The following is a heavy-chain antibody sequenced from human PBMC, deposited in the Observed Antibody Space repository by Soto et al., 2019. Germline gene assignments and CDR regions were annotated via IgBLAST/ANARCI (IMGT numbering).Heavy chain of an antibody. CDR3: ARGTAPTYYDILTGYYKSNYFDY. V-gene: IGHV1-2*02. J-gene: IGHJ4*02. CDR2: INPNSGGT. CDR1: GYTFTGYY. Sequence: GASVKVSCKASGYTFTGYYMHWVRQAPGQGLEWMGWINPNSGGTNHAQKFQGRVTMTRDTSISTAYMELSRLRSDDTAVYYCARGTAPTYYDILTGYYKSNYFDYWGQGILLTVSS. D-gene: IGHD3-9*01.